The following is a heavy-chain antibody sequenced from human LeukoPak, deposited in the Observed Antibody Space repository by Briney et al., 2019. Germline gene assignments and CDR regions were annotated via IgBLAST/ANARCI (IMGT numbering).Heavy chain of an antibody. Sequence: PSETLSLTCAVSGGSISSYYWSWIRQPPGKGLEWIGYIYYSGSTNYNPSLKSRVTISVDTSKNQFSLKLSSVTAADTAVYYCARCSSWTKTIGYWGQGTLVTVSS. CDR2: IYYSGST. CDR1: GGSISSYY. D-gene: IGHD6-13*01. CDR3: ARCSSWTKTIGY. J-gene: IGHJ4*02. V-gene: IGHV4-59*01.